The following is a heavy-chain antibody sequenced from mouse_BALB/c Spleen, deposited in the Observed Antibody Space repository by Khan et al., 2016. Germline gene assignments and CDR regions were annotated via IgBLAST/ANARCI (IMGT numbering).Heavy chain of an antibody. D-gene: IGHD2-2*01. CDR1: GFNIKDTY. J-gene: IGHJ3*01. CDR2: IDPANGNT. V-gene: IGHV14-3*02. Sequence: VQLKQSGAELVKPGASVKLSCTASGFNIKDTYMHWVKQRPEQGLEWIGRIDPANGNTKYDPKFQGKATITADTSSNTAYLQLSSLTSEDTAVSYCARTTYAYDVVFDYWGQGTLVTVSA. CDR3: ARTTYAYDVVFDY.